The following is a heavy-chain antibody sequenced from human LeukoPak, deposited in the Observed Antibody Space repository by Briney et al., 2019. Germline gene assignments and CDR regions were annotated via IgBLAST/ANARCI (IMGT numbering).Heavy chain of an antibody. CDR2: ISGSGGST. Sequence: PGGSLRLSCAASGFTFSSYGMSWVRQAPGKGLEWVSAISGSGGSTYYADSVKGRFTISRDNSKNTLYLQMNSLRAEDTAVYYCAKDKNWLIAAAGTFDYWGQGTLVTVSS. V-gene: IGHV3-23*01. D-gene: IGHD6-13*01. J-gene: IGHJ4*02. CDR1: GFTFSSYG. CDR3: AKDKNWLIAAAGTFDY.